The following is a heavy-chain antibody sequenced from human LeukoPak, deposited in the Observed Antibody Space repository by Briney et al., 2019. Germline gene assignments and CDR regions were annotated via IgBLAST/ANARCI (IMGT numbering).Heavy chain of an antibody. V-gene: IGHV1-2*02. CDR1: GYTFNDYF. Sequence: ASVKVSCKASGYTFNDYFMHWVRQAPGQGLEWMGWTNPKTGGTTYAQKFQGRVTMTWDMSITTAYMDLTKLKFDDTALYYCTRAFEYGWFDPWGQGALVIVSS. CDR3: TRAFEYGWFDP. CDR2: TNPKTGGT. J-gene: IGHJ5*02. D-gene: IGHD4-17*01.